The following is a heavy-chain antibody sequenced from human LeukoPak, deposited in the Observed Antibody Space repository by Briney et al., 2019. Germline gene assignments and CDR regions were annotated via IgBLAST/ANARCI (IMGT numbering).Heavy chain of an antibody. D-gene: IGHD2-15*01. J-gene: IGHJ6*02. CDR3: ARAPGYCSGGSCAYYYYGMDV. V-gene: IGHV4-61*08. CDR2: IYYSGST. Sequence: PSQTLSLTCTVSGGSISSGGYYWRWIRQPPGKGLEWIGYIYYSGSTNYNPSLKSRVTISVDTSKNQLSLKLSSVTAADTAVYYCARAPGYCSGGSCAYYYYGMDVWGQGTTVTVSS. CDR1: GGSISSGGYY.